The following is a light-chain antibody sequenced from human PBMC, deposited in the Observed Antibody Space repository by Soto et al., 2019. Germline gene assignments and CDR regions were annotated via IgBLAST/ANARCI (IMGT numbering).Light chain of an antibody. CDR3: PQLFDSPIT. CDR1: QVISTS. V-gene: IGKV1-9*01. J-gene: IGKJ5*01. CDR2: AAS. Sequence: IRLTQSPSVLSPSIGESVTITCRASQVISTSLAWYQVKPGKAPKLLIYAASTLESGVPSRFSATVSGTEFSLTITSLQPEDFATYYCPQLFDSPITFGQGTRLEI.